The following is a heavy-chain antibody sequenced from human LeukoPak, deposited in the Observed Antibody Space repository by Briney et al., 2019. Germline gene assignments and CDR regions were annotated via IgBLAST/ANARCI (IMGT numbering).Heavy chain of an antibody. V-gene: IGHV1-2*04. CDR2: INPNSGGT. D-gene: IGHD5-18*01. CDR1: GYTFTGYY. CDR3: ARAASGYSYGLYWD. J-gene: IGHJ4*02. Sequence: ASVTVSCKASGYTFTGYYMHWVRQAPGQGLEWMGWINPNSGGTNYAQKFQGWVTMTRDTSISTAYMELSRLRSDDTAVYYCARAASGYSYGLYWDWGQGTLVTVSS.